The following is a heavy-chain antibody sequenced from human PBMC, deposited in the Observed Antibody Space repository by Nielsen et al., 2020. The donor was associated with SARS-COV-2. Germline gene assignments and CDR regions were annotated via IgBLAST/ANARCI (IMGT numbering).Heavy chain of an antibody. D-gene: IGHD3-10*01. CDR2: VATAGDT. Sequence: EGSLRLSCAASGFPLFNYDMHWVRQVIGEGLEWVATVATAGDTFYPGSVRGRFIVSREKAKNSFYLQMNGLTDEDTAVYYCARAEGSGIDYWGQGVLVTVSS. CDR3: ARAEGSGIDY. V-gene: IGHV3-13*01. J-gene: IGHJ4*02. CDR1: GFPLFNYD.